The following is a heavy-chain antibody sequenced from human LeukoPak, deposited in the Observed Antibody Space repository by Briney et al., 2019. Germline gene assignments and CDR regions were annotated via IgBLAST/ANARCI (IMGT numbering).Heavy chain of an antibody. CDR2: IYSDGTT. V-gene: IGHV3-53*01. J-gene: IGHJ4*02. D-gene: IGHD3-10*01. CDR3: ARGLGYGSGPVDH. CDR1: GFTVSTNY. Sequence: PGVSLRLSCAASGFTVSTNYMTWVRQAPGKGLEWVSVIYSDGTTYYADSVKGRFTISRDNSKNTVYLQMNSLRAEDTAVYYCARGLGYGSGPVDHWGQGTLVTLSS.